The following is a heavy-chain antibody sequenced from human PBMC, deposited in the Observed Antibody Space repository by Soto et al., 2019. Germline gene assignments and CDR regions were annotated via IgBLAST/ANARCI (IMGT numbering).Heavy chain of an antibody. CDR3: ATRGIAARRNWLDP. V-gene: IGHV1-69*06. Sequence: SVRVSCKASGGTFSSYAISWVRQAPGQGLEWMGGIIPIFGTANYAQKFQGRVTITADKSTSTAYMELSSLRSEDTAVYYCATRGIAARRNWLDPWGEGNLVTVSS. D-gene: IGHD6-6*01. CDR1: GGTFSSYA. J-gene: IGHJ5*02. CDR2: IIPIFGTA.